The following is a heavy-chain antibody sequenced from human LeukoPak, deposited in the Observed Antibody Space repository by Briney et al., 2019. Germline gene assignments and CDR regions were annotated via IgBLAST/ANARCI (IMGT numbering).Heavy chain of an antibody. V-gene: IGHV1-2*06. CDR1: GYTFTGYY. Sequence: ASVKLSCKASGYTFTGYYMHWVRQAPGQGLEWMGRINPNSGGTNYAQKFQGRVTMTRDTSISTAYMELSRLRSDDTAVYYCASGVGSGYYILDYWGQGTLVTVSS. CDR2: INPNSGGT. D-gene: IGHD3-22*01. CDR3: ASGVGSGYYILDY. J-gene: IGHJ4*02.